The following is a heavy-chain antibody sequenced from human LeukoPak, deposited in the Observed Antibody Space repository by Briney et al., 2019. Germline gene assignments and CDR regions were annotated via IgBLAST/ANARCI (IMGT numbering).Heavy chain of an antibody. CDR3: ARGAYDYVWGSYRVDY. D-gene: IGHD3-16*02. J-gene: IGHJ4*02. V-gene: IGHV4-31*03. CDR1: GGSISSGGYY. CDR2: IYYSGST. Sequence: PSQTLSLTCTVSGGSISSGGYYWSWIPQHPGKGLEWIGYIYYSGSTYYNPSLKSRVTISVDTSKNQFSLKLSSVTAADTAVYYCARGAYDYVWGSYRVDYWGQGTLVTVSS.